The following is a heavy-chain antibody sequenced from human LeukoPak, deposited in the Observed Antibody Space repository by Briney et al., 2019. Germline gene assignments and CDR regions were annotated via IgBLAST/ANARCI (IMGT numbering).Heavy chain of an antibody. J-gene: IGHJ5*02. Sequence: GGSLRLSCAASGFTFSSYAMSWVRQAPGKGLEWVSAISGSGGSTYYADSVKGRFTISRDNSKNTLYLQMNSLRAEETAVYYCAKDPASDIAAAARVRFDPWGQGTLVTVSS. CDR3: AKDPASDIAAAARVRFDP. CDR2: ISGSGGST. D-gene: IGHD6-13*01. V-gene: IGHV3-23*01. CDR1: GFTFSSYA.